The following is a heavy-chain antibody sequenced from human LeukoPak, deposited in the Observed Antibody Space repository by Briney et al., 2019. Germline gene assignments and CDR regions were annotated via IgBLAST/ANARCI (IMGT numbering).Heavy chain of an antibody. Sequence: GGSLRLSCAASGFTFSGYGMHWVRQAPGKGLEWLAIIWNDGSKEYYADSVKGRLTISRDNSNNTLYLHMNSLRAEDTAVYYCAKSSAYYYMDAWGQGTTVTASS. CDR1: GFTFSGYG. V-gene: IGHV3-33*06. CDR2: IWNDGSKE. CDR3: AKSSAYYYMDA. J-gene: IGHJ6*03. D-gene: IGHD3-10*01.